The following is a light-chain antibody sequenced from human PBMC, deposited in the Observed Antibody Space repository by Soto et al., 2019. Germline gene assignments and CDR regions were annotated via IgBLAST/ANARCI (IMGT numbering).Light chain of an antibody. CDR3: QQYNDWPQT. V-gene: IGKV3-15*01. J-gene: IGKJ1*01. CDR2: GAS. Sequence: EIVMTQSPGTLSLSPGERATLSCRASQSVSTNLAWYQQIPGQAPRLLIYGASTRATGIPARFSGSGYGTEFTLAIRSLQSEDFAVYYCQQYNDWPQTFGLGTKVEIK. CDR1: QSVSTN.